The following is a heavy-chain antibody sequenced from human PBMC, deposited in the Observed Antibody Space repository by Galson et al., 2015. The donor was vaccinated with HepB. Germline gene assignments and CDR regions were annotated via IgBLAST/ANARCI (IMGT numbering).Heavy chain of an antibody. CDR1: GGTFSSYA. Sequence: SVKVSCKASGGTFSSYAISWVRQAPGQGLEWMGGIIPIFGTANYAQKFQGRVTITADESTSTAYVELSSLRSEDTAVYYCASNWGGSFGTIKYYFDYWGQGTLVTVSS. D-gene: IGHD7-27*01. CDR2: IIPIFGTA. J-gene: IGHJ4*02. V-gene: IGHV1-69*13. CDR3: ASNWGGSFGTIKYYFDY.